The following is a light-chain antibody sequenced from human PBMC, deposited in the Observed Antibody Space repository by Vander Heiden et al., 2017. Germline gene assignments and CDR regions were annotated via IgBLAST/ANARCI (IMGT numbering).Light chain of an antibody. CDR2: EDS. CDR1: ALPKNY. J-gene: IGLJ2*01. Sequence: SYELTQPPSVSVSPGQTARITCSGDALPKNYAYWYQQKSGQAPVLVIYEDSKRPPGIPERFSCSSSGTMATLTISGAQVEDEADYYCYSTDSSGNHVVFGGGTKLTVL. V-gene: IGLV3-10*01. CDR3: YSTDSSGNHVV.